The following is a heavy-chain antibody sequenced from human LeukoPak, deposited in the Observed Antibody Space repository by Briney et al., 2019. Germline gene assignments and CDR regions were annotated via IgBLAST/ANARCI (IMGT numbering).Heavy chain of an antibody. CDR2: INHSGST. CDR1: GGSFSGYY. Sequence: SETLSLTCAVYGGSFSGYYWSWIRQPPGKGLEWIGEINHSGSTNYNPSLKSRVTISVDTSKNQFSLKLSSVTAADTAVYYCARGEQVWSTLLEWGQGTLVNVSS. V-gene: IGHV4-34*01. D-gene: IGHD5-18*01. J-gene: IGHJ4*02. CDR3: ARGEQVWSTLLE.